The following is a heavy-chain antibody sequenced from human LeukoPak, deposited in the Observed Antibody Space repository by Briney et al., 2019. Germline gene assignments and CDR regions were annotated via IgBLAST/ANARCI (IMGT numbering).Heavy chain of an antibody. D-gene: IGHD3-10*01. CDR1: GGSFSGYY. Sequence: SETLSLTCAVYGGSFSGYYWSWIRQPPGKGLEWIGEINHSGSTNYNPSLKSRVTISVDTSKNQFSLKLTSVTAADTAVYYCARARVPMDVWGKGTTVTVSS. CDR3: ARARVPMDV. V-gene: IGHV4-34*01. CDR2: INHSGST. J-gene: IGHJ6*03.